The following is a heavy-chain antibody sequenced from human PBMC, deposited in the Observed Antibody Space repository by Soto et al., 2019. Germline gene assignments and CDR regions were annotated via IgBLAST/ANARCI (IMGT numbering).Heavy chain of an antibody. J-gene: IGHJ6*02. V-gene: IGHV1-69*12. CDR2: IIPVFATT. D-gene: IGHD1-26*01. CDR1: GGTFSTYV. CDR3: ARGRIAGAATDFYYYGMDV. Sequence: QVQLVQSGAEVKKPGSSVKVSCKASGGTFSTYVISWVRQAPGQGLEWMGGIIPVFATTNYAQKFQGRVTIHADESTRTGYMELNSLRSEDTAVYYCARGRIAGAATDFYYYGMDVWGQGTSVTVSS.